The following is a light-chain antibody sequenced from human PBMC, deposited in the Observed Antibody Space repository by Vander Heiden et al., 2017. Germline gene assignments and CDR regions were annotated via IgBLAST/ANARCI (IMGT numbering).Light chain of an antibody. Sequence: EIVLTQSPGTLSLSPGERATLSCRASQSVSSSLLAWYQQKPGQAPRLLIYGASTRIAGVPDRFSGSGSGTDFTLTITRLEPEDFALYYCQQYGTTWTFGQGTKVEIK. J-gene: IGKJ1*01. V-gene: IGKV3-20*01. CDR3: QQYGTTWT. CDR2: GAS. CDR1: QSVSSSL.